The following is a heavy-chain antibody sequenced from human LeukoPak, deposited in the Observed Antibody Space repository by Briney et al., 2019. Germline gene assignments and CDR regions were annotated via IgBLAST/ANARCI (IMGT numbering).Heavy chain of an antibody. Sequence: SVKVSCKASGGTFSSYAISWVRQAPGQGLEWMGRIIPIFGTANYAQKFQGRVTITTDESTSTAYMELSSLRSEDTAVYYCARGYGGVNYYDSSGYYFDYWGQGTLVTVSS. CDR2: IIPIFGTA. CDR1: GGTFSSYA. D-gene: IGHD3-22*01. J-gene: IGHJ4*02. CDR3: ARGYGGVNYYDSSGYYFDY. V-gene: IGHV1-69*05.